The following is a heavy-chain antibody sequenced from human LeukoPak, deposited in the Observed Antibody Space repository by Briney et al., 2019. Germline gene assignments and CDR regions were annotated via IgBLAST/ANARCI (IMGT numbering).Heavy chain of an antibody. CDR1: VFTLSSYW. V-gene: IGHV3-7*01. CDR2: IKQDGSEK. Sequence: GGALRLSCAASVFTLSSYWRSWVRPAPGRGLEWVANIKQDGSEKYYVDSVKGRFTISRDNAKNSLYLQMNSLRAEDTAVYYCARCDSSSWDNWFDPWGQGTLVTVSS. J-gene: IGHJ5*02. D-gene: IGHD6-13*01. CDR3: ARCDSSSWDNWFDP.